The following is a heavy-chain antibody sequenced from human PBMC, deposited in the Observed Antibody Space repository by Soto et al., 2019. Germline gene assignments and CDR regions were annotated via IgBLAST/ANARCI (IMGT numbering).Heavy chain of an antibody. CDR2: ISYDGSNK. CDR3: AKDRIPYSSSCYGPNRRFSRGYGMDV. J-gene: IGHJ6*02. V-gene: IGHV3-30*18. CDR1: GFTFSSYG. Sequence: QVQLVESGGGVVQPGRSLRLSCAASGFTFSSYGMHWVRQAPGKGLEWVAVISYDGSNKYYADSVKGRFTISRDNSKNTLYLQMNSLRAEDTAVYYCAKDRIPYSSSCYGPNRRFSRGYGMDVWGQGTTVTVSS. D-gene: IGHD6-13*01.